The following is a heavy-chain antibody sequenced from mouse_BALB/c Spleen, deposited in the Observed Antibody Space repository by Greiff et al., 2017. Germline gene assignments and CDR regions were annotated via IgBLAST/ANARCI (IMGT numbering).Heavy chain of an antibody. CDR2: ISSGSGTI. D-gene: IGHD2-14*01. CDR3: ASSVRPYCYAMDY. J-gene: IGHJ4*01. CDR1: GFTFSSFG. Sequence: EVQLVESGGGLVQPGGSRKLSCAASGFTFSSFGMHWVRQAPEKGLEWVAYISSGSGTIYYADTVKGRFTISRDNPKNTLFLQMTSLRSEDTAMYYSASSVRPYCYAMDYWGQGTSVTVSS. V-gene: IGHV5-17*02.